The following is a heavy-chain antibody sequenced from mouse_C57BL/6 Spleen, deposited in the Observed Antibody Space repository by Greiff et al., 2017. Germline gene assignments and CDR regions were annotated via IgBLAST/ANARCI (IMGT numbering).Heavy chain of an antibody. D-gene: IGHD3-2*02. V-gene: IGHV2-9-1*01. CDR2: IWPGGGT. J-gene: IGHJ3*01. Sequence: VQVVESGPGLVAPSQSLSITCTVSGFSLTSYAISWVRQPPGKGLEWLGVIWPGGGTNYNSALKSRLSISKENSKSQVFLKMNSLQTDDTARYDCARKDSSGYRAWFAYWGQGTLVTVSA. CDR1: GFSLTSYA. CDR3: ARKDSSGYRAWFAY.